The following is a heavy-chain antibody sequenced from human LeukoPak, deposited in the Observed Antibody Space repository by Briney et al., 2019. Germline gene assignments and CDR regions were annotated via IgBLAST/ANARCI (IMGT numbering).Heavy chain of an antibody. Sequence: SETLSLTCSVSGHSISSDYYWGWIRQPPGKGLEWIGSVIHSGSAYYNPSLKSRVTMSVDTSKNQLSLKLSSVTAADTAVYYCARGGYAGENKYYFDYWGQGTLVTVSS. CDR1: GHSISSDYY. V-gene: IGHV4-38-2*02. CDR2: VIHSGSA. CDR3: ARGGYAGENKYYFDY. J-gene: IGHJ4*02. D-gene: IGHD5-12*01.